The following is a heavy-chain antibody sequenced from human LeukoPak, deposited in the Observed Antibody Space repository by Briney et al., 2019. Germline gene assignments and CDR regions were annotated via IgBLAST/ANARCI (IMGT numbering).Heavy chain of an antibody. V-gene: IGHV3-23*01. Sequence: GGSLRLSCAASGFTFSSYAMSWVRQAPGKGLEWVSAISGSGGSTYYADSVKGRFTISRDNAKNSLYLQMNSLRAEDTAVYYCARDGYKPTPIDYWGQGTLVTVSS. CDR1: GFTFSSYA. J-gene: IGHJ4*02. D-gene: IGHD5-24*01. CDR2: ISGSGGST. CDR3: ARDGYKPTPIDY.